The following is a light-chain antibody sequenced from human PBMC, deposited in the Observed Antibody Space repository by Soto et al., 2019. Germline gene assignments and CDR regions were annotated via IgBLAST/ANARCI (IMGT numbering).Light chain of an antibody. J-gene: IGKJ3*01. CDR1: LSVSRD. Sequence: DIVLTQSPATLSLSPGERATLSCRASLSVSRDFAWYQQKPGQAPRLLIYDASNRATGIPARFSGSGSGTDFTLTINSLQPEDFAVYYCQHRHNFGPGTKVDFK. CDR3: QHRHN. V-gene: IGKV3-11*01. CDR2: DAS.